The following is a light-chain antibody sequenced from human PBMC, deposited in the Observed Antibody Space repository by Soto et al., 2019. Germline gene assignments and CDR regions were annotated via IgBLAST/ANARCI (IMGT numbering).Light chain of an antibody. CDR1: QSVGSY. V-gene: IGKV3-20*01. Sequence: EVVLTESPATLSLCPGERASLSCRASQSVGSYVDLHQQKPGQAPRLLIYGASTRATGIPARFSGSGSGTDFTLTISRLQPEDFAVYYCQQYASSPTFGQGTRLEI. CDR2: GAS. CDR3: QQYASSPT. J-gene: IGKJ5*01.